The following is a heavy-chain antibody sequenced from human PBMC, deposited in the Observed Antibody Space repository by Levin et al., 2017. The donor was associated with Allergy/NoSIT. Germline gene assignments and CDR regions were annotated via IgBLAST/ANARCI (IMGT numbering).Heavy chain of an antibody. CDR3: ARGGCSSTSCLDN. J-gene: IGHJ4*02. Sequence: QSWGSLRLSCAASGFTFSNYWMHWVRQAPGKGLVWVSHINSDGSNTNYADSVKGRFTISRDNAKNTLYLQMNSLRDEDTAVYYCARGGCSSTSCLDNWGQGTLVTVSP. CDR2: INSDGSNT. V-gene: IGHV3-74*01. D-gene: IGHD2-2*01. CDR1: GFTFSNYW.